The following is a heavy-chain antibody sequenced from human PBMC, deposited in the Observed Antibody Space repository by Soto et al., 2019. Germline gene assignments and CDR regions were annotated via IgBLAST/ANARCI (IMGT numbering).Heavy chain of an antibody. Sequence: QVQLVQSGAEVKKPGSSVKVSCKASGGTFSSYSINWVRQAPGQGLEWMGEIIPIFGTANYAQKFQGRVTITADESTSTAYMELSSLRSEETAVYYCARDGGRHSGGIDYWGQGTRVTVSS. V-gene: IGHV1-69*01. CDR3: ARDGGRHSGGIDY. D-gene: IGHD1-26*01. CDR1: GGTFSSYS. J-gene: IGHJ4*02. CDR2: IIPIFGTA.